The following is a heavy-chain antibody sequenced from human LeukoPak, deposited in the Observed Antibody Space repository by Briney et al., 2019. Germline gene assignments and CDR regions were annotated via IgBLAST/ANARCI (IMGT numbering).Heavy chain of an antibody. V-gene: IGHV5-51*01. Sequence: GESLKISCKGSGYSFTSYWIGWVRQMPGKGLEWMGIIYPGDSDTRYSPSFQGQVTISADKSISTAYLQWSSLGASDTAMYYCARVASYNTGWSPSDYWGQGTLVTVSS. CDR3: ARVASYNTGWSPSDY. J-gene: IGHJ4*02. CDR1: GYSFTSYW. CDR2: IYPGDSDT. D-gene: IGHD6-19*01.